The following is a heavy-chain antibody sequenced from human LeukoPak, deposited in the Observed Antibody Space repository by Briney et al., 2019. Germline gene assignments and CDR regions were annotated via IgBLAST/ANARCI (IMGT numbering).Heavy chain of an antibody. CDR3: AKIADIVVAPAAMRDWFDP. D-gene: IGHD2-2*01. J-gene: IGHJ5*02. CDR2: ISGSGGST. Sequence: PGGSLRLSCAASGFTFSSYSMNWVRQAPGKGLEWVSAISGSGGSTYYTDSLKGRFTISRDNSKNTLYLQMNSLRAEDTAVYYCAKIADIVVAPAAMRDWFDPWGQGTLVTVSS. CDR1: GFTFSSYS. V-gene: IGHV3-23*01.